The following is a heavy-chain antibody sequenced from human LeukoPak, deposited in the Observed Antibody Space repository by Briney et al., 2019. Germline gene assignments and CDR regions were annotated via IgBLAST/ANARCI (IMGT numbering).Heavy chain of an antibody. J-gene: IGHJ4*02. Sequence: GASVKVSCKASGGTFSSYAISWVRQAPGQGLEWMGRIIPIFGTANYAQKFQGRVTITADESTSTAYMELSSLRSEDTAVYYCARDNGYSYGYIYYFDYWGQGTLVTVSS. D-gene: IGHD5-18*01. CDR1: GGTFSSYA. CDR2: IIPIFGTA. CDR3: ARDNGYSYGYIYYFDY. V-gene: IGHV1-69*13.